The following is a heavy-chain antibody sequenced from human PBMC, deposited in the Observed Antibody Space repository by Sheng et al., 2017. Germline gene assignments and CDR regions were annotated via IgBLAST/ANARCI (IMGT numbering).Heavy chain of an antibody. CDR2: IYHSGST. V-gene: IGHV4-38-2*02. J-gene: IGHJ6*02. CDR1: GYSISSGYY. Sequence: QVQLQESGPGLVKPSETLSLTCAVSGYSISSGYYWGWIRQPPGKGLEWIGSIYHSGSTYYNPSLKSRVTISVDTSKNQFSLKLSSVTAADTAVYYCARDLVEMATSYYYYYGMDVWGQGTTVTVSS. D-gene: IGHD5-12*01. CDR3: ARDLVEMATSYYYYYGMDV.